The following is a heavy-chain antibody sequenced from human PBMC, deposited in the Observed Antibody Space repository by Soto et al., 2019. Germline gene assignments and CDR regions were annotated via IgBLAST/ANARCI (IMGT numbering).Heavy chain of an antibody. CDR2: ISGSGGST. D-gene: IGHD2-21*02. Sequence: GGSLSLSCAASGFTFDDYAMHWVRQAPGKGLEWVSGISGSGGSTYYAASVKGRFTISRDNSKNTLYLQMNSLRAEDTAVYYCAKAYCGGNCYYQIDYWGQGTLVTVSS. V-gene: IGHV3-23*01. CDR3: AKAYCGGNCYYQIDY. CDR1: GFTFDDYA. J-gene: IGHJ4*02.